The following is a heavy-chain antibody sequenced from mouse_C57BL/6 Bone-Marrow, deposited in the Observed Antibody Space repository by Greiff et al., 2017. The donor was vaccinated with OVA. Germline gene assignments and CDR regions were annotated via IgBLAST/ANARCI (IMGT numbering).Heavy chain of an antibody. V-gene: IGHV1-52*01. J-gene: IGHJ1*03. CDR1: GYTFTSYW. Sequence: QVQLQQPGAELVRPGSSVKLSCKASGYTFTSYWMHWVKQRPIQGLEWIGNIDPSDSETHYNQKFKDKATLTVDKSSSTAYMQLSSLTSEDSAVYYCSRCDGSSLCWYFDVWGTGTTVTVSS. CDR3: SRCDGSSLCWYFDV. CDR2: IDPSDSET. D-gene: IGHD1-1*01.